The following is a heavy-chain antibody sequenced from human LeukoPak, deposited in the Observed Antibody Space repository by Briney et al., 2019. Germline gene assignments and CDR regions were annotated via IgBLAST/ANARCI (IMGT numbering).Heavy chain of an antibody. D-gene: IGHD6-19*01. CDR3: ASLGYSSGWHFDY. V-gene: IGHV3-74*01. CDR2: MNSDGSSI. CDR1: GFTFGTYW. J-gene: IGHJ4*02. Sequence: GGSLRLSCAASGFTFGTYWMHWVRQAPGKGLEWVSRMNSDGSSISYADSVKGRFTISRDNAKNSLYLQMNSLRAEDTAVYYCASLGYSSGWHFDYWGQGTLVTVSS.